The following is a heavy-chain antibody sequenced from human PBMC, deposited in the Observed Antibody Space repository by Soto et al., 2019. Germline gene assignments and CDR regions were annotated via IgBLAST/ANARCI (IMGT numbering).Heavy chain of an antibody. CDR2: INSDGSSI. Sequence: EVQLVESGGDLVQPGGFLRLSCATSGFTFSRYWMHWVRQVPGKGLVWVSRINSDGSSISYSDSVKGRFTISRDNAKNTLYLQVNSPRVEDTAVYYCARLPVDTITSLGYWGQGTLVTVSS. CDR1: GFTFSRYW. V-gene: IGHV3-74*01. D-gene: IGHD3-3*01. J-gene: IGHJ4*02. CDR3: ARLPVDTITSLGY.